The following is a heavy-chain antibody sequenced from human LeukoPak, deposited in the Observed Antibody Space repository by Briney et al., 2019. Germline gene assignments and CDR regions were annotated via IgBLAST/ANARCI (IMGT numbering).Heavy chain of an antibody. CDR3: AKDRGIAAADTSYYYGMDV. J-gene: IGHJ6*02. V-gene: IGHV3-30*18. Sequence: PGGSLRLSCAASGFTFSSYGMHWVRQAPGKGLEWVAVISYDGSNKYYADSVKGRFTISRDNSKNTLYLQMNSLRAEDTAVYYCAKDRGIAAADTSYYYGMDVWGQGTTVTVSS. D-gene: IGHD6-13*01. CDR2: ISYDGSNK. CDR1: GFTFSSYG.